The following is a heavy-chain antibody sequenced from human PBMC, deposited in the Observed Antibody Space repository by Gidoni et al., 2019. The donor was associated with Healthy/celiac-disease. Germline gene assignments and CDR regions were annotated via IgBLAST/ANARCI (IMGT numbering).Heavy chain of an antibody. CDR3: AKDQESIAVAGIKGLFDY. D-gene: IGHD6-19*01. J-gene: IGHJ4*02. CDR2: ISGSGGST. CDR1: GFTFSSYA. V-gene: IGHV3-23*01. Sequence: EVQLLESGGGLVQPGGSLSLSCAASGFTFSSYAMSWVRQAPGKGREWVSAISGSGGSTYYADSVKGRFTISRDNSKNTLYLQMNSLRAEDTAVYYCAKDQESIAVAGIKGLFDYWGQGTLVTVSS.